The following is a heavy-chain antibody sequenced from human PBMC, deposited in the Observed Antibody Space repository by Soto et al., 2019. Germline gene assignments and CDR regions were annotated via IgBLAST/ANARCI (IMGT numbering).Heavy chain of an antibody. D-gene: IGHD5-12*01. CDR2: IIPIFGTA. CDR1: VGTFSSYT. CDR3: ARGNQRWLQLWYFDL. Sequence: QVQLVQSGAEVKKPGSSVTVSCKASVGTFSSYTISWVRQAPGQGLEWMGGIIPIFGTANYAQKFQGRVTITADEFTSTAYMELSSLRSEDTAVYYCARGNQRWLQLWYFDLWGRGTLVTVSS. J-gene: IGHJ2*01. V-gene: IGHV1-69*12.